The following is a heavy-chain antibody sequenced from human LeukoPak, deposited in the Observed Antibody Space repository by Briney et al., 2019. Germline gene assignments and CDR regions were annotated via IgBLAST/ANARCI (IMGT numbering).Heavy chain of an antibody. CDR2: IFSSGST. J-gene: IGHJ3*01. CDR1: GGSISGYY. Sequence: SETLSLTCTVSGGSISGYYWSWIRQPPGKGLEWIGYIFSSGSTNYNPSLKSRVTISEDTSVNQFSLKLSSVTAADTAVYSCARLLDNDISGDPDTFDVWGQGTTVIVSS. CDR3: ARLLDNDISGDPDTFDV. D-gene: IGHD3-22*01. V-gene: IGHV4-59*12.